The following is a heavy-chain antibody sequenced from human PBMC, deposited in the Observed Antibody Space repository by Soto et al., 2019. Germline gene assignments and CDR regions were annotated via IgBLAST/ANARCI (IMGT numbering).Heavy chain of an antibody. Sequence: LSCAASGFTFDDYAMHWVRQAPGKGLEWVSGISWNSGSIGYADSVKGRFTISRDNAKNSLYLQMNSLRAEDTALYYCAKDIGSTTLSLFDYWGQGTLVTVSS. D-gene: IGHD4-4*01. V-gene: IGHV3-9*01. J-gene: IGHJ4*02. CDR3: AKDIGSTTLSLFDY. CDR2: ISWNSGSI. CDR1: GFTFDDYA.